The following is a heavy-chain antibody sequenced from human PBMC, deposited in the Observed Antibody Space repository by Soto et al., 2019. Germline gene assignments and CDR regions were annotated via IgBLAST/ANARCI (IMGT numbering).Heavy chain of an antibody. Sequence: TLSLTCSVSGGSISSGDYYWSWIRQPPGKGLEWIGYIYYSGSTYYNPSLKSRVAISLDTSKNQFSLSLSSVTAADTAVYYCARGRGYSYGLDPWGQGTLVTVSS. J-gene: IGHJ5*02. V-gene: IGHV4-30-4*01. CDR1: GGSISSGDYY. CDR3: ARGRGYSYGLDP. CDR2: IYYSGST. D-gene: IGHD5-18*01.